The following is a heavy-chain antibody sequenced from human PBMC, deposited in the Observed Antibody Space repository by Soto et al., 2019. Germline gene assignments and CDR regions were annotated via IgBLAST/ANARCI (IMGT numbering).Heavy chain of an antibody. V-gene: IGHV3-30-3*01. CDR2: ISYDGSNK. D-gene: IGHD3-3*01. CDR1: GFTFSSYA. Sequence: QVQLVESGGGVVQPGRSLRLTCAASGFTFSSYAMHWVRQAPGKGLEWVAVISYDGSNKYYADSVKGRFTISRDNSKNTQYLPMNSLRAEDTAVYYCARGFDFCSGYYLAYWGQGTLVTVSS. J-gene: IGHJ4*02. CDR3: ARGFDFCSGYYLAY.